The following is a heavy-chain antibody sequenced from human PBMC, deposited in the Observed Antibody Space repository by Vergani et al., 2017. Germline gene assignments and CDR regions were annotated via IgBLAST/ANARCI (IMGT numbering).Heavy chain of an antibody. V-gene: IGHV4-34*01. D-gene: IGHD2-2*01. Sequence: QVQLQQWGAGLLKPSETLSLTCAVYGGSFSGYYWSWIRQPPGKGLEWIGEINHSGSTNYNPSLKSRVTISVDTSKNQFSLKLSSVTAADTAVYYCARGRGSRLYYYYMDVWGKGTTVTVSS. CDR1: GGSFSGYY. CDR3: ARGRGSRLYYYYMDV. CDR2: INHSGST. J-gene: IGHJ6*03.